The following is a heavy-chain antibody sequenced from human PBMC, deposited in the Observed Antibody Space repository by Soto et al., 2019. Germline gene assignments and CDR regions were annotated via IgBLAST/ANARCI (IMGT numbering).Heavy chain of an antibody. D-gene: IGHD5-18*01. J-gene: IGHJ6*02. Sequence: PSETLSLTCAVSGGSISSGGYSWSWIRQPPGKGLEWIGYIYHSGSTYYNPSLKSRVTISVDRSKNQLSLKLSSVTAADTAVYYCARDPSAIQLGSGMDVWGQGTTVTVSS. CDR3: ARDPSAIQLGSGMDV. V-gene: IGHV4-30-2*01. CDR2: IYHSGST. CDR1: GGSISSGGYS.